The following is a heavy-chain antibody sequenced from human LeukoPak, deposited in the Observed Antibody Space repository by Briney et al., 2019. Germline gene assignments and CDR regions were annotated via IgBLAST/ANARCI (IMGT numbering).Heavy chain of an antibody. CDR3: ARRAAAGRCFVY. CDR2: ISSGGSTI. J-gene: IGHJ4*02. V-gene: IGHV3-11*01. CDR1: GFTFSDYY. Sequence: PGGSLRLSCAVSGFTFSDYYMSWFRQAPGKGLEWVSYISSGGSTISHADSVKGRFTISRDNAENSLSLQMNSLRAADTAVYYCARRAAAGRCFVYWGQGTLVTVSS. D-gene: IGHD6-13*01.